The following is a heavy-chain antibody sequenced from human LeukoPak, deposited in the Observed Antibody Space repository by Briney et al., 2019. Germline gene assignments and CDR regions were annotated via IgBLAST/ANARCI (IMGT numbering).Heavy chain of an antibody. V-gene: IGHV3-11*04. CDR2: ISSSGSTI. J-gene: IGHJ4*02. CDR3: ARDRWYSSGWYHGGIDY. Sequence: GGSLRLSCAASGFTVSSNYMSWVRQAPGKGLEWVSYISSSGSTIYYADSVKGRFTISRDNAKNSLYLQMNSLRAEDTAVYYCARDRWYSSGWYHGGIDYWGQGTLVTVSS. CDR1: GFTVSSNY. D-gene: IGHD6-19*01.